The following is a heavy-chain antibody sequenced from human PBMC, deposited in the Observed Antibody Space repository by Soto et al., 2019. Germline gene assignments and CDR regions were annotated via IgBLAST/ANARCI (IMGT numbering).Heavy chain of an antibody. CDR3: AKSHPITVISLDY. Sequence: GGSLRLSCAASGFDFSSYGMHWVRQAPGKGLEWVAVTSYDGSDKYYADSVKGRFTISRDNTGNTLYLQMNSLRAEDTAVYYCAKSHPITVISLDYWGQGILVTVSS. D-gene: IGHD3-16*02. V-gene: IGHV3-30*18. CDR2: TSYDGSDK. J-gene: IGHJ4*02. CDR1: GFDFSSYG.